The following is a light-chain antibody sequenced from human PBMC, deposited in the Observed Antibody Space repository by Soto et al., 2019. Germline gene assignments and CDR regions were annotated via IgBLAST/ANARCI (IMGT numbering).Light chain of an antibody. J-gene: IGLJ3*02. V-gene: IGLV1-44*01. CDR2: SNN. CDR1: SSNIGSNT. Sequence: QSVLTQPPSASGTPGQRVTISCSGSSSNIGSNTVNWYQQLPGTAPKLLIYSNNQRPSGVPDRFSGSKSGTSASLAISGLQSEDAADYCAAWDDSLNGWVFGGGTKLTVL. CDR3: AAWDDSLNGWV.